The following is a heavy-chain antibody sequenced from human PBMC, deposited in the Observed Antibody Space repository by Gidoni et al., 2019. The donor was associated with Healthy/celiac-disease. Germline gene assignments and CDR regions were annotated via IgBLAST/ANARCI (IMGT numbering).Heavy chain of an antibody. Sequence: EVQLLESGGGLVQPGGSLRLSWAASGFTFSSYAMSWVRQAPGKGLGWVSAISCSGGSTYYADSVKGRFTISRDNSKHTLYLQMNSLRAEDTAVYYCAKDGDYYDSSGLFDYWGQGTLVTVSS. V-gene: IGHV3-23*01. CDR2: ISCSGGST. CDR1: GFTFSSYA. D-gene: IGHD3-22*01. J-gene: IGHJ4*02. CDR3: AKDGDYYDSSGLFDY.